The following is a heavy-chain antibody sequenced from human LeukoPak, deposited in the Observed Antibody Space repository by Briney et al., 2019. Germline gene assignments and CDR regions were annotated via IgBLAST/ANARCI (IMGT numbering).Heavy chain of an antibody. Sequence: GSSVKVSCKASGGTFSSYAISWVRQAPGQGLEWMGGIIPIFGTANYAQKFQGRVTVTTDESTSTAYMELSSLRSEDTAVYYCAKTYYDILTGYYSPYYYYYMDVWGKGTTVTVSS. V-gene: IGHV1-69*05. CDR2: IIPIFGTA. D-gene: IGHD3-9*01. CDR1: GGTFSSYA. J-gene: IGHJ6*03. CDR3: AKTYYDILTGYYSPYYYYYMDV.